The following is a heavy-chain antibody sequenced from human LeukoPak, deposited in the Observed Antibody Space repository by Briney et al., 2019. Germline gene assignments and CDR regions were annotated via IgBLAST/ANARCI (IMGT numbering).Heavy chain of an antibody. CDR2: ITYDGRNK. D-gene: IGHD3-16*01. V-gene: IGHV3-30*18. Sequence: QPGTSLRLSCAASGFTFSSYGMHWVRQAPGKGLGWVAIITYDGRNKYYADSVKGRFTISRDNSKNPLYLQMNSLRAEDTAVYYCAKLGAPMRGEWSWFDPWGQGTLVTVSS. CDR3: AKLGAPMRGEWSWFDP. J-gene: IGHJ5*02. CDR1: GFTFSSYG.